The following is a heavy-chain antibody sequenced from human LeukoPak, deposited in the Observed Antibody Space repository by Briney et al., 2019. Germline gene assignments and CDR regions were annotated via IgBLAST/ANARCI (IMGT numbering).Heavy chain of an antibody. CDR2: IYYSGST. D-gene: IGHD5-18*01. V-gene: IGHV4-39*07. J-gene: IGHJ6*03. CDR1: GGSISSSSYY. Sequence: SETLSLTCTVSGGSISSSSYYEGWIRQPPGKGLEWIRSIYYSGSTYYNPSLKSRVTISVDTSKNQFSLKLSSVTAADTAVYYCARGRGYSYGDAYYYYYMDVWGKGTTVTVSS. CDR3: ARGRGYSYGDAYYYYYMDV.